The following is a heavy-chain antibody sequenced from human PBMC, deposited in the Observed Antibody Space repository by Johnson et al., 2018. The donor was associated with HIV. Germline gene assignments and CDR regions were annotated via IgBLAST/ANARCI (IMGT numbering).Heavy chain of an antibody. Sequence: ESGGGVVQPGRSLRLSCTASGFTFSNYAIHWVRQAPGKRLEWVAFIRYDGSNKYYADSVKGRFTISRDNSKNTLYLQMNSLRAEDTAVYYCAKSERAYCGGDCHDAFDSWGQGTMVTVSS. CDR1: GFTFSNYA. CDR3: AKSERAYCGGDCHDAFDS. J-gene: IGHJ3*02. D-gene: IGHD2-21*02. V-gene: IGHV3-30*02. CDR2: IRYDGSNK.